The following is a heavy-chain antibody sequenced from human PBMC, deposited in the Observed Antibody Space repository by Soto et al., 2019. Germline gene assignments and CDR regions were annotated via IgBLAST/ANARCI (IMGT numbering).Heavy chain of an antibody. D-gene: IGHD2-2*01. J-gene: IGHJ4*02. CDR3: ARARRQLHGEFDY. V-gene: IGHV4-30-2*01. CDR1: GGSISSGGYS. Sequence: SETLSLTCAVSGGSISSGGYSWSWIRQPPGKGLEWIGYIYHSGSTYYNPSLKSRVTISVDRSKNQFSLKLSSVTAADTAVYYCARARRQLHGEFDYWGQGTLVTVSS. CDR2: IYHSGST.